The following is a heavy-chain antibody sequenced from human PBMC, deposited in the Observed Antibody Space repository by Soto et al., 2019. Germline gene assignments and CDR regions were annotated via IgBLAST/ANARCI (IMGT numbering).Heavy chain of an antibody. CDR1: GGTFSSYA. V-gene: IGHV1-69*06. CDR3: ARGVQPSYYFDS. D-gene: IGHD2-2*01. CDR2: IIPIFGTA. J-gene: IGHJ4*02. Sequence: SVKVSCKASGGTFSSYAISWVRQAPGQGLEWMGGIIPIFGTANYAQKFQGRVTITADKSTSTAYMELSSLRSEDTAVYYCARGVQPSYYFDSWGQGTLVTVSS.